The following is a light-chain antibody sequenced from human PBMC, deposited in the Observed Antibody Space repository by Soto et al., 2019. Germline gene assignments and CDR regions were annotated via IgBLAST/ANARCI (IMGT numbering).Light chain of an antibody. CDR2: AAS. Sequence: AIQMTQSPSSLSASVGDRVTITCRASQGVSNDVSWYQQKPGKAPRLLIYAASTLQSGVPSRFSGSQSATDFTLTISSLQPEDFATYYCLQDFAYPLTFGGGTKVEIK. CDR3: LQDFAYPLT. J-gene: IGKJ4*01. V-gene: IGKV1-6*01. CDR1: QGVSND.